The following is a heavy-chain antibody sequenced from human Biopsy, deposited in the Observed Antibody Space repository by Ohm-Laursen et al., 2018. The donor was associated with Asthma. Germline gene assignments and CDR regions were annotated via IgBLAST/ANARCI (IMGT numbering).Heavy chain of an antibody. D-gene: IGHD3-10*01. CDR3: ARAVDYSHYYGIDV. V-gene: IGHV1-18*01. Sequence: ASVKVSYKTSGYTFNSAGITWVRQAPGQGLEWMGWISVYNGNTKVAQKLQDRVTMITDTSTSTAYMELRSLRSDDTAVYFCARAVDYSHYYGIDVWGQGTRSPSP. CDR2: ISVYNGNT. CDR1: GYTFNSAG. J-gene: IGHJ6*02.